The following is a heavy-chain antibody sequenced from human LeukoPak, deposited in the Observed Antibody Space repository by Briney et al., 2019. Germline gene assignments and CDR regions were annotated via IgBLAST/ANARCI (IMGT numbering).Heavy chain of an antibody. CDR3: ARGGLGGSGSS. CDR1: GGSISTYY. CDR2: IYHSGST. J-gene: IGHJ4*02. V-gene: IGHV4-59*12. Sequence: SETLSLTCTVSGGSISTYYWSWIRQPPGKGLEWIGYIYHSGSTKYNPSLKSRVTMSVDTSKNQFSLKLSSVTAADAAVYYCARGGLGGSGSSWGQGTLVTVSS. D-gene: IGHD3-10*01.